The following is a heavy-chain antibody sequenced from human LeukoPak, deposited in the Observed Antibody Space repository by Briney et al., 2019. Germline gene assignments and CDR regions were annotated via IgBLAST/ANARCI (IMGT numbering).Heavy chain of an antibody. D-gene: IGHD3-10*01. V-gene: IGHV3-30*04. J-gene: IGHJ6*04. CDR3: ARDLSAVYGSGSSDYYYYYGMDV. Sequence: GRSLRLSCAASGFTFSSYAMHWVRQAPGKGLEWVAVISYDGSNKYYADSVKGRFTISRDNSKNTLYPQMNSLRAEDTAVYYCARDLSAVYGSGSSDYYYYYGMDVWGKGTTVTVSS. CDR2: ISYDGSNK. CDR1: GFTFSSYA.